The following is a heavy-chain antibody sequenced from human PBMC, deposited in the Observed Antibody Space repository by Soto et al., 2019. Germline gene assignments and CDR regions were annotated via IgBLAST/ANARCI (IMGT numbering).Heavy chain of an antibody. J-gene: IGHJ6*02. CDR1: GGTFSSYA. CDR2: IIPIFGTA. CDR3: ARGTSKGIGVVHYYYYYGMDV. V-gene: IGHV1-69*13. Sequence: SVKVSCKASGGTFSSYAISWVRQAPGQGLEWMGGIIPIFGTANYAQKFQGRVTITADESTSTAYMELSSLRSEDTAVYYCARGTSKGIGVVHYYYYYGMDVWGQGTTVTVSS. D-gene: IGHD3-3*01.